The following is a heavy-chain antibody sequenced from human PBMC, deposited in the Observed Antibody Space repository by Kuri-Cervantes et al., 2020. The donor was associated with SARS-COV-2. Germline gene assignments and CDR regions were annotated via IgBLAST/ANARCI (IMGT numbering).Heavy chain of an antibody. Sequence: SETLSLTCSVSGGSISSYYWGWIRQPPGKGVEWIGYFYSSGVTNYNPSLKSRVTISVDTSKNQLSLILSSVTAEDTAVYYCARDNVLFSGSGFDYWGQGTLVTVSS. CDR2: FYSSGVT. CDR3: ARDNVLFSGSGFDY. V-gene: IGHV4-59*01. D-gene: IGHD1-26*01. J-gene: IGHJ4*02. CDR1: GGSISSYY.